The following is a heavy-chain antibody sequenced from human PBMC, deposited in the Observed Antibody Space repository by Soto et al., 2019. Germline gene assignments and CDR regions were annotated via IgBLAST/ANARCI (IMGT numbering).Heavy chain of an antibody. CDR3: ARGRVSSGWYRDY. Sequence: ASETLSLTCTVSGGSISSYYWSWIRQPPGKGLEWIGYIYYSGSTNYNPSLKSRVSISVDTSKNQLSLKVSSVTAADTAVYYCARGRVSSGWYRDYWGQGTLVTVSS. V-gene: IGHV4-59*12. CDR2: IYYSGST. J-gene: IGHJ4*02. D-gene: IGHD6-19*01. CDR1: GGSISSYY.